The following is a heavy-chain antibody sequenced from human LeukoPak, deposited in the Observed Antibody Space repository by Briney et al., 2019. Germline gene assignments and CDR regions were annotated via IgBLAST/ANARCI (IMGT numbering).Heavy chain of an antibody. CDR3: ARVLDYYGSGSYYNLLNDAFDI. CDR1: GYTFITYD. J-gene: IGHJ3*02. V-gene: IGHV1-18*01. D-gene: IGHD3-10*01. Sequence: ASVKVSCKASGYTFITYDITWVRQAPGQGLEWMGWISANNGNTIYAQKLQGRVTMTTDTSTSTAYMELRSLRSDDTAVYYCARVLDYYGSGSYYNLLNDAFDIWGQGTMVTVSS. CDR2: ISANNGNT.